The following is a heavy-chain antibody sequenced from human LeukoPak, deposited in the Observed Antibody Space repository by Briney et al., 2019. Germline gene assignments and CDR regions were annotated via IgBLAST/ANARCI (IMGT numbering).Heavy chain of an antibody. CDR3: TKVGVYYYDA. CDR2: IRSMSAGGTV. D-gene: IGHD2-8*01. CDR1: GLTFSNAW. V-gene: IGHV3-15*01. J-gene: IGHJ4*02. Sequence: GGSLRLSCTASGLTFSNAWMTWVRQVPGKGLEWVGRIRSMSAGGTVDYAAPVQGRFTISRDDSKNKVYLHMNSLRTEDTAIYYCTKVGVYYYDAWGQGTLVTVSS.